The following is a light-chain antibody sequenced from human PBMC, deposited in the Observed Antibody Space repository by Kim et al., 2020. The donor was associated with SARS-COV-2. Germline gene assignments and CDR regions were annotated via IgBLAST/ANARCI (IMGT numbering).Light chain of an antibody. CDR2: HVN. CDR3: CSYAGSYSLV. V-gene: IGLV2-11*03. CDR1: TINVVAYNF. J-gene: IGLJ3*02. Sequence: GTSVPISTTATTINVVAYNFVTWYQPHPGKAPKVVIFHVNKRPSGIPDLFSGSKSGNTASLTISGLQAEDEAEYHCCSYAGSYSLVFGGGTQLTVL.